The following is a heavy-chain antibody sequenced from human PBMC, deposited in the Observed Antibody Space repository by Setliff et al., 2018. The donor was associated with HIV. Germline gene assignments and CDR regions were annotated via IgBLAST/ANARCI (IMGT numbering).Heavy chain of an antibody. V-gene: IGHV4-38-2*02. CDR3: ARSAYDSSGLPY. D-gene: IGHD3-22*01. CDR2: IYYTGST. J-gene: IGHJ4*02. Sequence: SETLSLTCTVSGDFFSSDYYWGWIRQPPGKGLEWIGHIYYTGSTYYNPSLKSRVTISVDTSKNQFSLNLSSVTAADTAVYYCARSAYDSSGLPYWGQGTLVTVSS. CDR1: GDFFSSDYY.